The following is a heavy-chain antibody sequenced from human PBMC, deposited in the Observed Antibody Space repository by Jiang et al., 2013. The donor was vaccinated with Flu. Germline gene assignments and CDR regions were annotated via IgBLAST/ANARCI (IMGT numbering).Heavy chain of an antibody. J-gene: IGHJ4*02. CDR1: GGSISSYY. V-gene: IGHV4-59*01. Sequence: GSGLVKPSETLSLTCTVSGGSISSYYWSWIRQPPGKGLEWIGYIYYSGSTNYNPSLKSRVTISVDTSKNQFSLKLSSVTAADTAVYYCARDRDSSGYWFDYVGPG. D-gene: IGHD3-22*01. CDR3: ARDRDSSGYWFDY. CDR2: IYYSGST.